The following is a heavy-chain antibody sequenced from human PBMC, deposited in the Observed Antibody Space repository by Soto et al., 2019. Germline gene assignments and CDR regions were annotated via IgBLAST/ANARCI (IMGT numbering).Heavy chain of an antibody. J-gene: IGHJ6*02. CDR3: ARDNEGSVEAARRKYYYYYGMDV. D-gene: IGHD6-6*01. CDR1: GFTFSSYG. V-gene: IGHV3-33*01. Sequence: GGSLRLSCAASGFTFSSYGMHWVRQAPGKGLEWVAVIWYDGSNKYYADSVKGRFTISRDNSKNTLYLQMNSLRAEDTAVYYCARDNEGSVEAARRKYYYYYGMDVWGQGTTVTVSS. CDR2: IWYDGSNK.